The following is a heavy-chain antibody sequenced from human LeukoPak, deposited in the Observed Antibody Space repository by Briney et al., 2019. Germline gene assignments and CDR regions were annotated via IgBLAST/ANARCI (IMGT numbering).Heavy chain of an antibody. D-gene: IGHD1-7*01. V-gene: IGHV4-38-2*01. CDR1: GYSISSGYY. J-gene: IGHJ4*02. Sequence: KPSETLSLTCAVSGYSISSGYYWGWIRQPPGKGLEWIGSIYHSGSTYYNPPLKSRVTISVDTSNNQFSLKLTSVTAADTAVYYCARLHWNSNYWGQGTLVTVSS. CDR3: ARLHWNSNY. CDR2: IYHSGST.